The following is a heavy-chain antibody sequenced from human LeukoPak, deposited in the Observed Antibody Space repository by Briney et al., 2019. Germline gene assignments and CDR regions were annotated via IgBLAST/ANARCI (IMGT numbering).Heavy chain of an antibody. Sequence: PGGSLRLSCAASGFTFSSYGMHWVRQAPGKGLEGGAVIWYDGSNKYYADSVKGRFTISRDNSKNTLYLQMNSLRAEDTAVYYCARDFAAYYDFWSGYYDWGQGTLVTVSS. CDR1: GFTFSSYG. D-gene: IGHD3-3*01. J-gene: IGHJ4*02. CDR3: ARDFAAYYDFWSGYYD. V-gene: IGHV3-33*01. CDR2: IWYDGSNK.